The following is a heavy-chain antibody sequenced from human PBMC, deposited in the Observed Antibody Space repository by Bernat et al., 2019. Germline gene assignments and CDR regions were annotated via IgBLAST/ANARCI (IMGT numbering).Heavy chain of an antibody. CDR2: INPNSGGT. CDR3: ARGGGMATVHFDY. J-gene: IGHJ4*02. D-gene: IGHD5-24*01. CDR1: GYTFTGYY. V-gene: IGHV1-2*04. Sequence: QVQLVQSGAEVKKPGASVKVSCKASGYTFTGYYMHWVRQAPGQGLEWMGWINPNSGGTNYAQKFQGWVTMTRDTPTSTAYMELGRLRSDDTAVYYWARGGGMATVHFDYWGQGTLVTVSS.